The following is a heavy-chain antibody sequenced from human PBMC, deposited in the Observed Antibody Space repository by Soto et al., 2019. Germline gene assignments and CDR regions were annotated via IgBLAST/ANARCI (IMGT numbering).Heavy chain of an antibody. V-gene: IGHV4-34*01. CDR2: INHSGST. Sequence: SETLSLTCAVYGGSFSAYYWSWIRQPPGKGLEWIGEINHSGSTNYNPSLKSRVTISVDTSKNQFSLKLSVTAADTAVYYCASRNDHSNSNWFDPWGQGTLVTVSS. J-gene: IGHJ5*02. CDR3: ASRNDHSNSNWFDP. D-gene: IGHD4-4*01. CDR1: GGSFSAYY.